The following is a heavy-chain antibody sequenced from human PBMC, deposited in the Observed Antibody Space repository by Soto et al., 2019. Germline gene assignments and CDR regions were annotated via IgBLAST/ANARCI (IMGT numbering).Heavy chain of an antibody. CDR1: GYTFTSYY. Sequence: QVQLVQSGAEVKKPGASVKVSCKASGYTFTSYYMHWVRQAPGQGLEWMGIINPSGGSTSYAQKFQGRVTMNRDTSTSTVYMELSSLRSEDTAVYYCARDHLRDGYNYAPYYFDYWGQGTLVTVSS. J-gene: IGHJ4*02. D-gene: IGHD5-12*01. CDR2: INPSGGST. CDR3: ARDHLRDGYNYAPYYFDY. V-gene: IGHV1-46*01.